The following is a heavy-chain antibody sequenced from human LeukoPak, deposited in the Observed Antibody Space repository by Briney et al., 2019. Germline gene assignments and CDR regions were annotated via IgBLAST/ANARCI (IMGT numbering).Heavy chain of an antibody. V-gene: IGHV3-7*01. CDR2: INKDGTEI. CDR3: TRWRGAQSEFEY. J-gene: IGHJ4*02. D-gene: IGHD3-3*01. Sequence: PGGSLRLSCAASGIIFSNYWMTWVRQAPGKGLEWGADINKDGTEIWSVASVKGRFTISRDNAKNSVYLPMNSLRVEDTAVYYCTRWRGAQSEFEYWGQGTLVTVSP. CDR1: GIIFSNYW.